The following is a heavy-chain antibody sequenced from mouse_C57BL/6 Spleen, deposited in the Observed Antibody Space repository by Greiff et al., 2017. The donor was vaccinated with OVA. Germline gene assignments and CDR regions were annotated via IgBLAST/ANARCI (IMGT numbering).Heavy chain of an antibody. Sequence: EVQLQESGGGLVKPGGSLKLSCAASGFTFSDYGMHWVRQAPEKGLEWVAYISSGSSTIYYADTVKGRFTISRDNAKNTLFLQMTSLRSEDTAMYYCATCYSKGYYFDYWGQGTTLTVSS. V-gene: IGHV5-17*01. D-gene: IGHD2-5*01. J-gene: IGHJ2*01. CDR2: ISSGSSTI. CDR3: ATCYSKGYYFDY. CDR1: GFTFSDYG.